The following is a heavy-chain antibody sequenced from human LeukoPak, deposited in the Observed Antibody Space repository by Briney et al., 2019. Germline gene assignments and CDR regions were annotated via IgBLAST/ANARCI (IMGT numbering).Heavy chain of an antibody. CDR1: GGSISRYY. V-gene: IGHV4-4*07. CDR3: ARHAPLDSGRYFDY. D-gene: IGHD3-10*01. CDR2: IYTSGST. Sequence: SETLSLTCTVSGGSISRYYWSCIRQPAGQGVEWIGRIYTSGSTNYHPSLKSRVNMSVHTSKNQLSLKLSSVTAAHTAVYYCARHAPLDSGRYFDYWGQGTLVTVSS. J-gene: IGHJ4*02.